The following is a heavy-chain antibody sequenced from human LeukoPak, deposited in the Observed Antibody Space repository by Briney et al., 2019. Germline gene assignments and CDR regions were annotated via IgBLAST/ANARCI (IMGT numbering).Heavy chain of an antibody. CDR2: IYSSGSA. D-gene: IGHD4-17*01. CDR1: GGSISSYY. CDR3: ARGTDGDYVDY. Sequence: SETLSLTCTVSGGSISSYYWSWIRQPAGKGQEWLGRIYSSGSANYSPSLKSRVTMSVDTSKNQFSLKLRSVTAADTAVYYCARGTDGDYVDYWGQGTLVTVSS. J-gene: IGHJ4*02. V-gene: IGHV4-4*07.